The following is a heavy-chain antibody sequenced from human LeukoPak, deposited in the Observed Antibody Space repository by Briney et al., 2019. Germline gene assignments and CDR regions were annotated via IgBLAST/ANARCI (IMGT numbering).Heavy chain of an antibody. CDR2: INHSGST. J-gene: IGHJ4*02. Sequence: SETLSLTCAVYGGSFSGYYWSWIRQPPGKGPEWIGEINHSGSTNYNPSLKSRVTISVDTSKNQFSLKLSSVTAADTAVYYCARRRGVTTSLGYWGQGTLVTVSS. D-gene: IGHD4-17*01. CDR1: GGSFSGYY. CDR3: ARRRGVTTSLGY. V-gene: IGHV4-34*01.